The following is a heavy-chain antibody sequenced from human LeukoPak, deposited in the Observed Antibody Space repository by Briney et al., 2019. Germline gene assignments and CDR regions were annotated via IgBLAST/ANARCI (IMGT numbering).Heavy chain of an antibody. D-gene: IGHD3-10*01. J-gene: IGHJ4*02. CDR2: INPNSGGT. CDR1: GFTFSGYG. CDR3: ARSRTGSGFLFDY. V-gene: IGHV1-2*02. Sequence: GGSLRLSCAASGFTFSGYGMHWVRQAPGQGLEWMGWINPNSGGTNYAQKFQGRVTMTRDTSISTAYMELSRLRSDDTAVYYCARSRTGSGFLFDYWGQGTLVTVSS.